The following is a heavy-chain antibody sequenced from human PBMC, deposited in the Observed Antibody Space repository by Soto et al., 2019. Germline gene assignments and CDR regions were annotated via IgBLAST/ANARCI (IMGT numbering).Heavy chain of an antibody. V-gene: IGHV1-2*02. CDR2: VNPNTGLT. D-gene: IGHD6-25*01. Sequence: QVQLVQSGAEVKKPGASVKVSCQASGYTFTAFYMNWVRQAPGQGLEWMGWVNPNTGLTNYAQKCRDRVTMTRDTSINTAYMEVSGLTSGDTAVYYCTTLRLDPWGQGTLVTVSS. CDR1: GYTFTAFY. CDR3: TTLRLDP. J-gene: IGHJ5*02.